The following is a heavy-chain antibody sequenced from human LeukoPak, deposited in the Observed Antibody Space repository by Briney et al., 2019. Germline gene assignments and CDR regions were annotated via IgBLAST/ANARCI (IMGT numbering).Heavy chain of an antibody. D-gene: IGHD3-3*01. Sequence: SVKVSCKASGGTFSSYAISWVRQAPGQGLEWMGGIIPIFGTANYAQKFQGRVTITTDESTSTAYMELSSLRSEDTALYYCASWDFWSGYDAFDIWGQGTMVTVSS. CDR2: IIPIFGTA. J-gene: IGHJ3*02. CDR3: ASWDFWSGYDAFDI. V-gene: IGHV1-69*05. CDR1: GGTFSSYA.